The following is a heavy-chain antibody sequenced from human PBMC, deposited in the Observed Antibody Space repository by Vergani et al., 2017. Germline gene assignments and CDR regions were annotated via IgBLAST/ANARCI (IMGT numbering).Heavy chain of an antibody. Sequence: VQLVESGGGLVQPGGSLRLSCAASGFTFSSYAMSWVRQAPGKGLEWVSGISGSGGRTYYADSVKGRFTISRDNSKNTLYLQMNSLRAEDTAVYYCAKVSSYYYDSSGIQTPYFDYWGQGTLVTVSS. CDR2: ISGSGGRT. D-gene: IGHD3-22*01. CDR1: GFTFSSYA. V-gene: IGHV3-23*04. J-gene: IGHJ4*02. CDR3: AKVSSYYYDSSGIQTPYFDY.